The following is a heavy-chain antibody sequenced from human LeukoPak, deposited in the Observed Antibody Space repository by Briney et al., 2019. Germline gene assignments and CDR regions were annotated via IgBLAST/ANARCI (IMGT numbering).Heavy chain of an antibody. CDR1: GFTVSSNY. J-gene: IGHJ3*02. D-gene: IGHD3-22*01. V-gene: IGHV3-66*02. CDR2: IYSGGRP. CDR3: ARDRKYYYDSSGYWDAFYI. Sequence: GGSLRLSCAASGFTVSSNYMSWVRQAPGKGLEWVSVIYSGGRPYSPDSLKGPFPISPYHSKHPLYLQMNSLRAEDTAVYYCARDRKYYYDSSGYWDAFYIWGQGTMVTVSS.